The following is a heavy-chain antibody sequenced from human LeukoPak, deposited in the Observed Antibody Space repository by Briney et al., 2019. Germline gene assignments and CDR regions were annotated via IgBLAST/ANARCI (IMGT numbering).Heavy chain of an antibody. D-gene: IGHD3-10*01. Sequence: SETLSLTCTVSGGSISSSSYYWAWIRQPPGKGLEWIGRIYHSGHTYYTPSLQSRVTISVDTSRNRFSLKLNSVTAADTAVYYCAREVYASGSYSTPFDYWGQGTLVTVSS. CDR1: GGSISSSSYY. V-gene: IGHV4-39*07. J-gene: IGHJ4*02. CDR3: AREVYASGSYSTPFDY. CDR2: IYHSGHT.